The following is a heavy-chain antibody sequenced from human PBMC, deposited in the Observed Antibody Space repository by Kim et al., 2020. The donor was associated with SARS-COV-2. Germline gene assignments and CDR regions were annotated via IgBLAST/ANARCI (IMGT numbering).Heavy chain of an antibody. J-gene: IGHJ6*02. V-gene: IGHV3-23*01. CDR2: ISGSGGST. CDR3: AKDSRVYYDFWSGPNYYYYYGMDV. CDR1: GFTFSSYA. D-gene: IGHD3-3*01. Sequence: GGSLRLSCAASGFTFSSYAMSWVRQAPGKGLEWVSAISGSGGSTYYADSVKGRFTISRDNSKNTLYLQMNSLRAEDTAVYYCAKDSRVYYDFWSGPNYYYYYGMDVWGQGTTVTVSS.